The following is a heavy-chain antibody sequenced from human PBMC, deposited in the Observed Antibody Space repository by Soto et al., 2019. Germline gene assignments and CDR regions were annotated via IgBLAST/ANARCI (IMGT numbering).Heavy chain of an antibody. D-gene: IGHD6-13*01. J-gene: IGHJ3*02. V-gene: IGHV3-30*18. Sequence: QVQLVESGGGVVQPGRSLRLSCAASGFTFSSYGMQWVRQAPGKGLEWVAVISYDGSNKYYADSVKGRFTISRDNSKNALYLQMKSLRAEDTAVYYWVKDLTLYSSSWYGAPYAFDIWGQGTMVTVSS. CDR2: ISYDGSNK. CDR1: GFTFSSYG. CDR3: VKDLTLYSSSWYGAPYAFDI.